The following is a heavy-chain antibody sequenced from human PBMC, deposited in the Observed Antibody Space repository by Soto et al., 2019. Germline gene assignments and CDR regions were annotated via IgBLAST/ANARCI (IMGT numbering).Heavy chain of an antibody. CDR3: ARVAGIAAAGPPYFDY. D-gene: IGHD6-13*01. CDR2: TYYRSKWYN. Sequence: SQTLSLTCAISGDSVSSNSAAWNWISQSPSRGLEWLGRTYYRSKWYNDYAVSVKSRITINPDTSKNQFSLQLNSVTPEDTAEYYCARVAGIAAAGPPYFDYWGQGTLVTVSS. J-gene: IGHJ4*02. V-gene: IGHV6-1*01. CDR1: GDSVSSNSAA.